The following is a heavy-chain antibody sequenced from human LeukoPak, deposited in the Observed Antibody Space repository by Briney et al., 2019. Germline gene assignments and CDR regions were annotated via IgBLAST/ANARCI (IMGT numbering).Heavy chain of an antibody. CDR2: AYYRSKWYN. V-gene: IGHV6-1*01. CDR3: ARSYDSRGYYYYGMDV. CDR1: GDSVSNNRAT. D-gene: IGHD3-22*01. Sequence: SQTLSLTCAISGDSVSNNRATWNWIRQSPSRGLEWLGRAYYRSKWYNDYAVSVKSRITINPDTSKNQFSLQLNSVIPEDTAVYYCARSYDSRGYYYYGMDVWGQGTTVTVSS. J-gene: IGHJ6*02.